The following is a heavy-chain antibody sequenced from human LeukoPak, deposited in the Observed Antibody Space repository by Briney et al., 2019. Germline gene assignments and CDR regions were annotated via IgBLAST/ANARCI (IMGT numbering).Heavy chain of an antibody. J-gene: IGHJ6*02. V-gene: IGHV3-7*03. Sequence: GGSLRLSCAASGFTLSNHWMTWVRQVPGRGPEWVANVNRDGSETYYLDSMKGRFTISKDNAKNSLYLQMNSLRAEDTALYHCARNNGMDVWGQGTTVIVSS. CDR3: ARNNGMDV. CDR2: VNRDGSET. CDR1: GFTLSNHW.